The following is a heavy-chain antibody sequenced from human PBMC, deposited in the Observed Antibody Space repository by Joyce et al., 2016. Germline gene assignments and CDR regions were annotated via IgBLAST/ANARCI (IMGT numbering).Heavy chain of an antibody. CDR2: SSHDGSNK. D-gene: IGHD6-19*01. Sequence: QVQLVESGGGVVQPGKSLRLSCAASGFTFSSYGIHWVRQAPGKGLEWVAVSSHDGSNKYYTDSVKGRFTISRDKSKNTLYVKMNSLRAEDTAVYYCAKDIKRLDGWYVFDYWGQGTLVTVSS. CDR3: AKDIKRLDGWYVFDY. J-gene: IGHJ4*02. CDR1: GFTFSSYG. V-gene: IGHV3-30*18.